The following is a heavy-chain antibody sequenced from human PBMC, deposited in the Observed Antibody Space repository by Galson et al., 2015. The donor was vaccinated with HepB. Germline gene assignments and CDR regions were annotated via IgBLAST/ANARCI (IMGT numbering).Heavy chain of an antibody. CDR2: IYYSGST. V-gene: IGHV4-59*01. Sequence: ETLSLTCTVSGGSISSYYWSWIRQPPGKGLEWIGYIYYSGSTNYNPSLKSRVTISVDTSKNQFSLTLSSVTAADTAVYYFSRGYYYDSSGYLYLDLWGRGPLVTGPS. D-gene: IGHD3-22*01. J-gene: IGHJ2*01. CDR1: GGSISSYY. CDR3: SRGYYYDSSGYLYLDL.